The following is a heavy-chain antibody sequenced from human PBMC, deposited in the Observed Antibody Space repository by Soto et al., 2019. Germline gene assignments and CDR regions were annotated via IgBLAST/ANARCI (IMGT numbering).Heavy chain of an antibody. Sequence: SETLSLTCAVYGGSFSGYYWSWIRQPPGKGLEWIGEINHSGSTNYNPSLKSRVTISVDTSKNQFSLKLSSVTAADTAVYYCARDSSSCDYWGQRTLVTV. D-gene: IGHD6-13*01. V-gene: IGHV4-34*01. CDR1: GGSFSGYY. CDR2: INHSGST. CDR3: ARDSSSCDY. J-gene: IGHJ4*02.